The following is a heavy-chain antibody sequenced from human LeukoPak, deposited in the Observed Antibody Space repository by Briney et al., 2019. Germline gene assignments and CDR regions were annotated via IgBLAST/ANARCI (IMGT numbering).Heavy chain of an antibody. CDR3: ARGSLDCSGGSCYVP. CDR1: GGSISSYY. CDR2: IHTSGDT. Sequence: PSETLSLTCTVSGGSISSYYWSWIRQPAGKGLEWVGRIHTSGDTTYNPSLKSRVTISVDTSKNQFSLKLSSVTAADTAVYYCARGSLDCSGGSCYVPWGQGTLVTVSS. J-gene: IGHJ5*02. V-gene: IGHV4-4*07. D-gene: IGHD2-15*01.